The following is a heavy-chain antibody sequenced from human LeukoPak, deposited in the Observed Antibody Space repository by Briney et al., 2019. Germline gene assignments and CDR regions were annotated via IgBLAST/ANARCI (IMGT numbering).Heavy chain of an antibody. CDR2: ISAYNGNT. Sequence: ASVKVSCKASGYTFTSYGISWVRQAPGQGLEWMGWISAYNGNTNYAQKLQGRVTMTTDTSTSTAYMELRSLGSDDTAVYYCARVTDHSSSWLLSDYWGQGTLVTVSS. J-gene: IGHJ4*02. CDR1: GYTFTSYG. V-gene: IGHV1-18*01. CDR3: ARVTDHSSSWLLSDY. D-gene: IGHD6-13*01.